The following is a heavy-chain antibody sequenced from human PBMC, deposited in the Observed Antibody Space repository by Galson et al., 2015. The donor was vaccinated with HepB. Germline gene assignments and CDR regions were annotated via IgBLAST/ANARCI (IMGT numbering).Heavy chain of an antibody. V-gene: IGHV3-74*01. J-gene: IGHJ4*02. D-gene: IGHD2-2*01. CDR3: VRSSNFDT. CDR1: GFTFSTHW. CDR2: IKTDGSYT. Sequence: SLRLSCAASGFTFSTHWMCWVRQAPGKGLVWVSRIKTDGSYTSYADSVKGRFTISRDNAKNTVYLEMNSLRTEDTSIYYCVRSSNFDTWGQGTLVTVSS.